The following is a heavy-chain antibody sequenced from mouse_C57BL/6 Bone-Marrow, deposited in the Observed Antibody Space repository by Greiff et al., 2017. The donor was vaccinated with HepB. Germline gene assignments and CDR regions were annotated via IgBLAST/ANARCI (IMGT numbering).Heavy chain of an antibody. CDR2: IDPSDSET. D-gene: IGHD1-1*01. Sequence: VQLQQPGAELVRPGSSVKLSCKASGYTFTSYWMHWVKQRPIQGLEWIGNIDPSDSETHYNQKFKDKATLTVDKSSSTAYMQLSSLTSEDSAVYYCAIPYYYGSSNWYFDVWGTGTTVTVSS. CDR3: AIPYYYGSSNWYFDV. J-gene: IGHJ1*03. CDR1: GYTFTSYW. V-gene: IGHV1-52*01.